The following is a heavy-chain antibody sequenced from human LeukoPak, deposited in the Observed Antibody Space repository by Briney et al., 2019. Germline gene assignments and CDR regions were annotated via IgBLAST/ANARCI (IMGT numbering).Heavy chain of an antibody. J-gene: IGHJ6*04. D-gene: IGHD4-17*01. Sequence: GGSLRLSCAASGFTFSSYAMSWVRQAPGKGLEWVSAISGSGGSTYYADSVKGRFTISRDNSKNTLYLQMNSLRAEDTAVYYCAKYHYGDLSYYYYYGTDVWGKGTTVTVSS. V-gene: IGHV3-23*01. CDR1: GFTFSSYA. CDR2: ISGSGGST. CDR3: AKYHYGDLSYYYYYGTDV.